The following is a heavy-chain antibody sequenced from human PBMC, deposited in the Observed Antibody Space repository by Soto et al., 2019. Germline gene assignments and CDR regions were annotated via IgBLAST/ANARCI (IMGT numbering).Heavy chain of an antibody. CDR2: IYYSGST. D-gene: IGHD3-22*01. Sequence: PXETLSLTCTVSGGSISSVYYYWSWIRQPPGKGLEWIGYIYYSGSTYYNPSLKSRVTISVDTSKNQFSLKLSSVTAADTAVYYCARDHYYDSSSGFDYWGQGTLVTFSS. CDR1: GGSISSVYYY. J-gene: IGHJ4*02. CDR3: ARDHYYDSSSGFDY. V-gene: IGHV4-30-4*01.